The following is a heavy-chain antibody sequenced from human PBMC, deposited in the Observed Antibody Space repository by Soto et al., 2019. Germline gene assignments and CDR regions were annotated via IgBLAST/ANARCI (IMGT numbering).Heavy chain of an antibody. CDR1: GFSVDDYA. CDR2: INWDGGKI. D-gene: IGHD2-8*01. Sequence: EVQLAESGGGLVEPGRSLRLSCAASGFSVDDYAMHWVRQGPGKGLEWVSGINWDGGKIGYADSVKGRFTISRDSAKNSLFLQMSGLRADDTALYYCVKDYGRXSGDGMHIWGQGTKVTVSS. CDR3: VKDYGRXSGDGMHI. V-gene: IGHV3-9*01. J-gene: IGHJ3*02.